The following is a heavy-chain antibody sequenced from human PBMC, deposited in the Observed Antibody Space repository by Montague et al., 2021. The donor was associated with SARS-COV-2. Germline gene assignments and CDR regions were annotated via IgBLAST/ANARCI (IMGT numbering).Heavy chain of an antibody. J-gene: IGHJ3*02. V-gene: IGHV4-39*01. CDR2: IYYSGST. D-gene: IGHD3-22*01. CDR3: ASSYYYDSSGYYSHDAFDI. Sequence: SETLSLTCTVSGGSISSSSYYWGWIRQPPGKGLEWIGSIYYSGSTYYNPSLKSRVTISVDTSKNQFSLTLSSVTAADTAVYYCASSYYYDSSGYYSHDAFDIWGQGTMVTVSS. CDR1: GGSISSSSYY.